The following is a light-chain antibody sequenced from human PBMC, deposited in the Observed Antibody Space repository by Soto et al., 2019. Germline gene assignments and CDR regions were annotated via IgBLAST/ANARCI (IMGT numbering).Light chain of an antibody. CDR1: SSNIGGNS. CDR3: FSFTTTSTHV. Sequence: QSVLTQPPSVSAAPGQKVTISCSGSSSNIGGNSVSWYQQLPGTAPKLMISEVNNRPSGVSNRFSGSKSGNTAYLTNSGLQVEDEAEYFCFSFTTTSTHVFGTGTKVTVL. J-gene: IGLJ1*01. V-gene: IGLV2-14*01. CDR2: EVN.